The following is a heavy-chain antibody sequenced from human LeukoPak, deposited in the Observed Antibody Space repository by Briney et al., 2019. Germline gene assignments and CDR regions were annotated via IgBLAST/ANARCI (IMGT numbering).Heavy chain of an antibody. Sequence: PGGSLRLSCTVSGFTVSSNSMSWVRQAPGKGLEWVSFIYSDNTHYSDSVKGRFTISRDNSKNTLYLQMNSLRAEDTAVYYCARASGITMIVVLNHDAFDIWGHGTMVTVSS. V-gene: IGHV3-53*01. D-gene: IGHD3-22*01. CDR2: IYSDNT. CDR1: GFTVSSNS. CDR3: ARASGITMIVVLNHDAFDI. J-gene: IGHJ3*02.